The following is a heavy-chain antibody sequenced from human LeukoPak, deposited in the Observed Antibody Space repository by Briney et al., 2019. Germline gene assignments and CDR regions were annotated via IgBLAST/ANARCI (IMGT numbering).Heavy chain of an antibody. D-gene: IGHD5-12*01. Sequence: GTSLRLSCAASGFTFSNYGMHWVRQAPGKGLEWVAVIWHDGSNEYYADSVKGRFTISRDNAEHSLYLQMNSLRDEDTAVYYCARAMRSGYDYWGQGTLVTVSS. CDR3: ARAMRSGYDY. CDR2: IWHDGSNE. CDR1: GFTFSNYG. V-gene: IGHV3-33*01. J-gene: IGHJ4*02.